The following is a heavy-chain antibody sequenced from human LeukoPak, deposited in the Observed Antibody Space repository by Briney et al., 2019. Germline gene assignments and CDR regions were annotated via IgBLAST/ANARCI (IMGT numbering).Heavy chain of an antibody. CDR2: ISGSGGST. CDR1: GFTVSSNY. D-gene: IGHD3-22*01. J-gene: IGHJ3*02. Sequence: PGGSLRLSCAASGFTVSSNYMTWVRQAPGKGLEWVSAISGSGGSTYYADSVKGRFTISRDNSKNTLYLQMNSLRAEDTAVYYCAKDAPSMIVVVITTDAFDIWGQGTMVTVSS. CDR3: AKDAPSMIVVVITTDAFDI. V-gene: IGHV3-23*01.